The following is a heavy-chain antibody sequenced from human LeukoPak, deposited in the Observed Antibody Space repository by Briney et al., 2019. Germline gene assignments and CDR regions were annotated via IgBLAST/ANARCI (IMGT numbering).Heavy chain of an antibody. Sequence: GGSLRLSCAASGFSFSNYEMNWVRQAPGKGLEWISFISPSDTTTYYADSVKGRFTISRDNAKNSLSLQMNSLRVEDTAVYYCATKLPGTVYFNYWGQGTLVTVSS. D-gene: IGHD1-1*01. J-gene: IGHJ4*02. CDR3: ATKLPGTVYFNY. V-gene: IGHV3-48*03. CDR1: GFSFSNYE. CDR2: ISPSDTTT.